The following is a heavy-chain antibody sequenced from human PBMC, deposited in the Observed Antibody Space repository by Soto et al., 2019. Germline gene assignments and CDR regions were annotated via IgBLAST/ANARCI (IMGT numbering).Heavy chain of an antibody. V-gene: IGHV1-2*02. CDR3: TRGPQQYGDYGEYFHH. D-gene: IGHD4-17*01. Sequence: QVQLVQSGAEVKKPGASVAVSCKASGYTFTAYYLHWVRQAPGQGLEWMGWINPKSGDTDSAQKFQGRVTLTRDTSITTVYMRLSRLRSDDTAIHYCTRGPQQYGDYGEYFHHWGQGTLVTVSS. CDR2: INPKSGDT. J-gene: IGHJ1*01. CDR1: GYTFTAYY.